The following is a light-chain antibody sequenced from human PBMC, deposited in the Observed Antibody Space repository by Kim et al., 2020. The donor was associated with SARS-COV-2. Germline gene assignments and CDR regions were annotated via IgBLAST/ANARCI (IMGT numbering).Light chain of an antibody. Sequence: GQGVSISCSGSNSNIGKNYVYWYQQVTGTAPKLLIYRNDQRPSGVPDRFSGSKSGTSASLAISGLRSEEEASYFCATWDDSLSGWVFGGGTQLTVL. CDR3: ATWDDSLSGWV. J-gene: IGLJ3*02. CDR1: NSNIGKNY. V-gene: IGLV1-47*01. CDR2: RND.